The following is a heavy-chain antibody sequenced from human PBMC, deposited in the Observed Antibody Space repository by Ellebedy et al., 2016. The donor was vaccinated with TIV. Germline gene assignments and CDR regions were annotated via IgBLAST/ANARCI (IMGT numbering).Heavy chain of an antibody. CDR1: GYTFASYG. D-gene: IGHD4-17*01. Sequence: AASVKVSCKASGYTFASYGVSWVRQAPGQGLEWMGWVSANNGDTNYAQKLQDRVTMSTDTSTNTAYMELRSLRSDDTAVFYCARGSGTVTIDYWGQGTLVTVSS. CDR3: ARGSGTVTIDY. V-gene: IGHV1-18*01. J-gene: IGHJ4*02. CDR2: VSANNGDT.